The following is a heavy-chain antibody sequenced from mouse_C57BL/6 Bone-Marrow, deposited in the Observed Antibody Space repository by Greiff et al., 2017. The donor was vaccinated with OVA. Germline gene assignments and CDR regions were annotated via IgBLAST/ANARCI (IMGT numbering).Heavy chain of an antibody. Sequence: VKLQESGAELVRPGTSVKVSCKASGYAFTNYLIEWVKQRPGQGLEWIGVINPGSGGTNYNEKFKGKATLTADKSSSTAYMQLSSLTSEDSAVYFCAREEKLYYLFAYWGQGTLVTVSA. J-gene: IGHJ3*01. D-gene: IGHD2-1*01. CDR2: INPGSGGT. CDR1: GYAFTNYL. CDR3: AREEKLYYLFAY. V-gene: IGHV1-54*01.